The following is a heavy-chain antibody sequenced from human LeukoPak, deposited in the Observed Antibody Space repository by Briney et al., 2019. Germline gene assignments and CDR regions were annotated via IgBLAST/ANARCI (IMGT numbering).Heavy chain of an antibody. J-gene: IGHJ4*02. CDR3: ARNVYRTFDS. D-gene: IGHD1-14*01. Sequence: PGGSLRLSCAASGFTFSTYWMSWIRQAPGKGLEWVANIKQDGSEKYYVDSVKDRFTISRDNAKNSLYLQMNSLRVEDTAVYYCARNVYRTFDSCGQGSLVTVSS. CDR2: IKQDGSEK. V-gene: IGHV3-7*01. CDR1: GFTFSTYW.